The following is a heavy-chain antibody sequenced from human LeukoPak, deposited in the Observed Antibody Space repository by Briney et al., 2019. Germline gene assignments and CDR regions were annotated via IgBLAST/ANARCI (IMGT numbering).Heavy chain of an antibody. CDR2: INPNSGGT. V-gene: IGHV1-2*02. CDR3: TRVRLLWFGELSS. D-gene: IGHD3-10*01. Sequence: ASVKVSCKASGYTFTDYYIHWVRQAPGQELEWMGWINPNSGGTNYAQKFQGRVTMTRDTSISTAYMELSRLRSDDTAVYYCTRVRLLWFGELSSWGQGTLVTVSS. J-gene: IGHJ5*02. CDR1: GYTFTDYY.